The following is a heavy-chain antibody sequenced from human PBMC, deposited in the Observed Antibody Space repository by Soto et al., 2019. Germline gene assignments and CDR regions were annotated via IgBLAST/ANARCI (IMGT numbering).Heavy chain of an antibody. CDR1: GYTLTELS. J-gene: IGHJ3*02. Sequence: ASVKVSCKVSGYTLTELSMHWVRQAPGKGLEWMGGFDPEDGETIYAQKFQGRVTMTGDTSTDTAYMELSSLRSEDTAVYYCARDRAHRFDIWGKGTMVTVS. V-gene: IGHV1-24*01. CDR2: FDPEDGET. CDR3: ARDRAHRFDI.